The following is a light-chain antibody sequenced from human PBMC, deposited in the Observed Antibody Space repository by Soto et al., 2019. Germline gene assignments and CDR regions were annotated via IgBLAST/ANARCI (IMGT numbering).Light chain of an antibody. CDR3: NSYTSKSTGV. J-gene: IGLJ1*01. Sequence: QSVLTQPASVSGSPGQSITISCTGTNSDVGGYNYVSWYQQHPGKAPKLIIYEVSNRPSGVSNRFSGSKSGNTASLTISGLQAEDEADYYCNSYTSKSTGVFGTGTKVTVL. CDR1: NSDVGGYNY. V-gene: IGLV2-14*01. CDR2: EVS.